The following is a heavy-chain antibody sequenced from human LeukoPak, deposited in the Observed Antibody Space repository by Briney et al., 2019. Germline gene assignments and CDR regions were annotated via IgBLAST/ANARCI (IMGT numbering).Heavy chain of an antibody. D-gene: IGHD3-3*01. V-gene: IGHV3-21*01. J-gene: IGHJ5*02. CDR1: GFTFSSYA. CDR2: ISSSSSYI. Sequence: PGGSLGLSCAASGFTFSSYAMSWVRQAPGKGLEWVSSISSSSSYIYYADSVKGRFTISRDNAKNSLYLQMNSLRAEDTAVYYCAIRWDVLRFLDPGPWGQGTLVTVSS. CDR3: AIRWDVLRFLDPGP.